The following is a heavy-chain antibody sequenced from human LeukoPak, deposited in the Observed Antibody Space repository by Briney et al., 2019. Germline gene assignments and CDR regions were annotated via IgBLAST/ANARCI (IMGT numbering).Heavy chain of an antibody. CDR3: AKDNRYGDYGPDY. CDR2: IWYDGTNK. V-gene: IGHV3-33*06. J-gene: IGHJ4*02. CDR1: GFSLSNYG. Sequence: GGSLRRSGAAAGFSLSNYGMHWVRQAPGKGPDWGAVIWYDGTNKYYVDSVRCRFTISRDNSKNTLYLQMNSLRAEDTAVYYCAKDNRYGDYGPDYWGQGTLVTVSS. D-gene: IGHD4-17*01.